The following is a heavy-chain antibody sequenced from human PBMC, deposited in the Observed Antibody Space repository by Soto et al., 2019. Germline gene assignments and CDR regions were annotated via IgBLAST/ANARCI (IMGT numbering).Heavy chain of an antibody. Sequence: QVQLVQSGAEVKKPGASVKVSCKASGYTFTSYAMHWVRQAPGQRLEWMGWINAGNGNTKYSQKFQGRVTITRDTSASTAYMELRSLRSEDTAVYYCARPDCSGGSCYSYGYWGQGTLVTVSS. V-gene: IGHV1-3*01. CDR1: GYTFTSYA. J-gene: IGHJ4*02. D-gene: IGHD2-15*01. CDR3: ARPDCSGGSCYSYGY. CDR2: INAGNGNT.